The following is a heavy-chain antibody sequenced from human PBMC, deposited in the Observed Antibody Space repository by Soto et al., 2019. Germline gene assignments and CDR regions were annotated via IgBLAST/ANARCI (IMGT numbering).Heavy chain of an antibody. D-gene: IGHD3-3*01. V-gene: IGHV3-30*18. Sequence: WGSLRLSCAASGFTFSNYGMHWVRQAPGKGLEWVAFISDDGSNKYYADSMKGRFTMSRDNSKSTLYLQMNSLRVEDTAVYYCTKRRNVLRFLEWSSGMEVWGQGTTVTVSS. J-gene: IGHJ6*02. CDR2: ISDDGSNK. CDR3: TKRRNVLRFLEWSSGMEV. CDR1: GFTFSNYG.